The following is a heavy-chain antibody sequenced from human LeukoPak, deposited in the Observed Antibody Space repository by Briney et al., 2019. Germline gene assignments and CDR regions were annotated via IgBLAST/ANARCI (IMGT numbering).Heavy chain of an antibody. J-gene: IGHJ6*04. V-gene: IGHV3-23*01. CDR1: GFTFSSYA. CDR2: ISGSGGST. Sequence: GGSLRLSCAASGFTFSSYAMSWVRQAPGKGLEGVSAISGSGGSTYYADSVKGRFTISRDNSKNTLYLQMNSLRAEDTAVYYCAKGGLGQTYYYGMDVWGKGTTVTVSS. D-gene: IGHD3-22*01. CDR3: AKGGLGQTYYYGMDV.